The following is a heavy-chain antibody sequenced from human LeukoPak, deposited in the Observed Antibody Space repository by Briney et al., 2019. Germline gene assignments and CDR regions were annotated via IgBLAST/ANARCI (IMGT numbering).Heavy chain of an antibody. J-gene: IGHJ4*02. CDR3: ARGKQWLVL. CDR2: IVYSGST. CDR1: GGSISSSSYY. Sequence: SETLSLTCTVSGGSISSSSYYWGWIRQPLGKGLEWIGSIVYSGSTYYNPSLKSRVTISADTSENQFSLKLSSVTAADTAVYYCARGKQWLVLWGQGTLVTVSS. D-gene: IGHD6-19*01. V-gene: IGHV4-39*07.